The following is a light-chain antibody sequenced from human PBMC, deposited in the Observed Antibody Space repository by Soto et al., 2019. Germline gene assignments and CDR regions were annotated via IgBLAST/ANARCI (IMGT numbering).Light chain of an antibody. V-gene: IGKV3-20*01. J-gene: IGKJ5*01. CDR1: QSVSSNY. Sequence: ENVLTQSPGTLSFSPGERAILSCRASQSVSSNYLAWYQQKVGQAPRLLIHGASSRATGIPDRFSGSGSGTDFTLTISRLEPEDFALYYCQQYGSSPITFGQGTRLEIK. CDR2: GAS. CDR3: QQYGSSPIT.